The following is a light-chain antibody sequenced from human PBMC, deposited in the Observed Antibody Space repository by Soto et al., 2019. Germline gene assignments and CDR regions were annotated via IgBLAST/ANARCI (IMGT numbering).Light chain of an antibody. V-gene: IGLV1-40*01. J-gene: IGLJ1*01. CDR1: SSNIGAGYD. CDR3: QSYDSSLSASDV. Sequence: QSVLTQPPSVPGAPGQRVTISCTGSSSNIGAGYDVHWYQQLPGTAPKLLIYGNSNRPSGVPDRFSASKSGTSASLAITGLQAEDEADYYCQSYDSSLSASDVFGTGTKVTVL. CDR2: GNS.